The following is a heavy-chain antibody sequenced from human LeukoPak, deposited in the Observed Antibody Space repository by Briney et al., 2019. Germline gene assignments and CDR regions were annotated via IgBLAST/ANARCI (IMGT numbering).Heavy chain of an antibody. D-gene: IGHD6-6*01. CDR3: ARGSSFHNY. V-gene: IGHV3-20*04. J-gene: IGHJ4*02. CDR1: GFIFEDYC. Sequence: GGPLRLSCAASGFIFEDYCMSWVRQAPGKGLEWVSGINGNGGSRVYAASVKGRFTISRDNANNSLYLQMNSLRAEDKALYYCARGSSFHNYWGQGTRVTVTS. CDR2: INGNGGSR.